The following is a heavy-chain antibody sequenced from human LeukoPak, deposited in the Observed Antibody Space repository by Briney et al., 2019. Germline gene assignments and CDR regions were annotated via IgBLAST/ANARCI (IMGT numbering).Heavy chain of an antibody. CDR3: AKGSGSGWYFNYYYGMDV. J-gene: IGHJ6*02. CDR2: ISGSGGST. D-gene: IGHD6-19*01. CDR1: GFTFSSYA. V-gene: IGHV3-23*01. Sequence: GGSLRLSCAASGFTFSSYAMSWVRQAPGKGLEWVSAISGSGGSTYYADSVKSRFTISRDNSKNTLYLQMNSLRAEDTAVYYCAKGSGSGWYFNYYYGMDVWGQGTTVTVS.